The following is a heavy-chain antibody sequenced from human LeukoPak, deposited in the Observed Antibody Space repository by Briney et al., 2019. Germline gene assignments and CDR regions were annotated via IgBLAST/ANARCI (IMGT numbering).Heavy chain of an antibody. CDR3: ARDYGGEYFQH. Sequence: SQTLCLTCAASGCSISSGSYSWSCIRQPPGKDLEWIGYIYHSGSTYYNPSLKSRVTISVDRSKNQFSLKLSSVTAADTAVYYCARDYGGEYFQHWGQGTLVTVSS. V-gene: IGHV4-30-2*01. J-gene: IGHJ1*01. CDR2: IYHSGST. D-gene: IGHD4-23*01. CDR1: GCSISSGSYS.